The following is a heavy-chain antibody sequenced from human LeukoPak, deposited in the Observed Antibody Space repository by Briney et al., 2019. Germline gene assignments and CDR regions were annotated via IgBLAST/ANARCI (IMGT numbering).Heavy chain of an antibody. CDR2: ISYDGSNK. CDR1: GFTFSSYA. Sequence: AGGSLRLSCAASGFTFSSYAMHWVRQAPGKGLEWVAVISYDGSNKYYADSVKGRFTISRDNAKNSLYLQMNSLRAEDTAVYYCARDRSGYYLLWGQGTLVTVSS. CDR3: ARDRSGYYLL. D-gene: IGHD3-22*01. J-gene: IGHJ4*02. V-gene: IGHV3-30-3*01.